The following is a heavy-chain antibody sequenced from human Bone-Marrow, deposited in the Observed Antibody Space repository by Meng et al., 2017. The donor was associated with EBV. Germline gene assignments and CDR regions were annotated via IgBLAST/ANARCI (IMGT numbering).Heavy chain of an antibody. D-gene: IGHD3-3*01. CDR2: ISGSGGST. CDR3: AKDGPLSEPVY. V-gene: IGHV3-23*04. J-gene: IGHJ4*02. CDR1: GLTFSSYA. Sequence: EVQVGGFGGGLVQPGGPLRLSWAASGLTFSSYAMSWVRQAPGKGLEWVSAISGSGGSTYYADSVKGRFTISRDNSKNTLYLQMNSLRAEDTAVYYCAKDGPLSEPVYWGQGTLVTVSS.